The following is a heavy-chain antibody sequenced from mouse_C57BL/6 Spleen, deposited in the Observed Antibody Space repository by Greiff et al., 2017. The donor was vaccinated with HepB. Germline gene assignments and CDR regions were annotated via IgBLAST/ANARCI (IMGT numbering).Heavy chain of an antibody. CDR1: GYTFTSYW. V-gene: IGHV1-69*01. CDR2: IDPSDSYT. Sequence: VQLQQPGAELVMPGASVKLSCKASGYTFTSYWMHWVKQRPGQGLEWIGEIDPSDSYTNYNQKFKGKSTLTVDKSSSTAYMQLSSLTSEDSAVYYCARSGFDYWGQGTSVTVSS. D-gene: IGHD1-2*01. CDR3: ARSGFDY. J-gene: IGHJ4*01.